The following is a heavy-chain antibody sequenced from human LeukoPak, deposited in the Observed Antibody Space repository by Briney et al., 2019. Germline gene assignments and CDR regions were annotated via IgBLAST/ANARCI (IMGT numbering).Heavy chain of an antibody. J-gene: IGHJ5*02. V-gene: IGHV3-48*04. CDR3: ARGPPLFDP. CDR2: IDLSGSTL. CDR1: GFTFSSYT. Sequence: GGSLRLSCAASGFTFSSYTMNWVRQAPGKGLEWVSYIDLSGSTLYYVDSVKGRFIISRDNAKNSLYLQMNSLRAEDTAVYYCARGPPLFDPWGQGTLVAVSS.